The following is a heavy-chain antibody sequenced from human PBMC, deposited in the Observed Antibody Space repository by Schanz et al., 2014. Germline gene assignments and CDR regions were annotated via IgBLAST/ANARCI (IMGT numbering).Heavy chain of an antibody. CDR1: GFTFSSYA. J-gene: IGHJ5*02. Sequence: VQLLESGGGLVQPGGSLRLSCAASGFTFSSYAMHWVRQAPGKGLEWVAVISYDASNKYYADSVKGRFSISRDNSKNTLYLQMDSLRPEDTAVYYCAPPPYYDGSGPWGQGTLVAVSS. V-gene: IGHV3-30*04. CDR2: ISYDASNK. D-gene: IGHD3-22*01. CDR3: APPPYYDGSGP.